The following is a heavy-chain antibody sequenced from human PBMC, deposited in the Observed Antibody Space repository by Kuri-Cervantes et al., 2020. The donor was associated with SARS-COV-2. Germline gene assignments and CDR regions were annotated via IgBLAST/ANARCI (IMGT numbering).Heavy chain of an antibody. D-gene: IGHD3-3*01. CDR3: ARDPTYDFWSGYYSSGGYYYGMDV. Sequence: ASVKVSCKASGYTFTSYGISWVRQAPGQGLEWMGWISAYNGNTNYAQKLQGRVTMTTDTSTSTAYMELRSLRSDDTAVYYCARDPTYDFWSGYYSSGGYYYGMDVWGQGTTVTVSS. CDR1: GYTFTSYG. CDR2: ISAYNGNT. V-gene: IGHV1-18*01. J-gene: IGHJ6*02.